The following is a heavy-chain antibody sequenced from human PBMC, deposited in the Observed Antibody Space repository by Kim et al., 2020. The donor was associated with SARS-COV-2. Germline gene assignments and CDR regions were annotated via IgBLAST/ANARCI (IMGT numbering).Heavy chain of an antibody. CDR3: AKDHGVGYYDSIDAFDI. V-gene: IGHV3-23*01. D-gene: IGHD3-22*01. CDR2: ISGSGGST. Sequence: GGSLRLSCAASGFTFSSYAMSWVRQAPGKGLEWVSAISGSGGSTYYADSVKGRFTISRDNSKNTLYLQMNSLRAEDTAVYYCAKDHGVGYYDSIDAFDIWGQGTMVTVSS. CDR1: GFTFSSYA. J-gene: IGHJ3*02.